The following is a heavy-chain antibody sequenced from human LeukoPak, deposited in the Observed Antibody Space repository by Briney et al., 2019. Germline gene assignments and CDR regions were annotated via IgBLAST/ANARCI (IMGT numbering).Heavy chain of an antibody. CDR2: ISGSGGST. D-gene: IGHD2-2*02. V-gene: IGHV3-23*01. Sequence: GGSLRLSCAASGFTFSGYAMSWVRQAPGKGLEWVSAISGSGGSTYYADSVKGRFTISRDNSKNTLYLQMNSLRAEDTAVYYCAKAPPGGCSSTSCYTGKDYFDYWGQGTLVTVSS. CDR3: AKAPPGGCSSTSCYTGKDYFDY. J-gene: IGHJ4*02. CDR1: GFTFSGYA.